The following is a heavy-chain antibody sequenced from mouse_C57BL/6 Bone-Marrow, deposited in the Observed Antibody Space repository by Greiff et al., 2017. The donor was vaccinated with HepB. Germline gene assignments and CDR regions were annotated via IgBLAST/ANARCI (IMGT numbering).Heavy chain of an antibody. D-gene: IGHD2-3*01. V-gene: IGHV1-20*01. J-gene: IGHJ3*01. CDR1: GYSFTGYF. CDR3: ARNGYYSWFAY. Sequence: EVKLQESGPELVKPGDSVKISCKASGYSFTGYFMNWVMQSHGKSLEWIGRINPYNGDTFYNQKFKGKATLTVDKSSSTAHMELRSLTSEDSAVYYCARNGYYSWFAYWGQGTLVTVSA. CDR2: INPYNGDT.